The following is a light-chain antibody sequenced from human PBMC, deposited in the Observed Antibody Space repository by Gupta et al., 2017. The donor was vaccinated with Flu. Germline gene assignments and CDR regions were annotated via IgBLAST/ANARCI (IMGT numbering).Light chain of an antibody. Sequence: VKLPCTLSSGHSSYAIAWHQQQPEKGPRYLMKLNSDGSHSKGDGIPDRFSGSSSGSDRYLTISSLQSEDEADYYCQTWGTGIGVFGGGTKLTVL. V-gene: IGLV4-69*01. J-gene: IGLJ3*02. CDR1: SGHSSYA. CDR2: LNSDGSH. CDR3: QTWGTGIGV.